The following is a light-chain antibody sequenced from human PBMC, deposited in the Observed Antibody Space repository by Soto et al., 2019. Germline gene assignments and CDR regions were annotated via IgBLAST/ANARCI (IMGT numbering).Light chain of an antibody. CDR2: AAS. CDR1: QGISSY. J-gene: IGKJ4*01. Sequence: DIQLTQSPSFLSASVGDRVTITCRASQGISSYLAWYQQKPGKAPKLLIYAASTLQSAVPSRFSGSGSGTEFTRSISRLQSEDFSTYYCQLLSTFGGGTKVPI. V-gene: IGKV1-9*01. CDR3: QLLST.